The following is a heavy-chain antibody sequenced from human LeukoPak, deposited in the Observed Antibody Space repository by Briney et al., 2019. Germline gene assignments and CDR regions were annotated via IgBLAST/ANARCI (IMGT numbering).Heavy chain of an antibody. V-gene: IGHV1-69*11. CDR1: GGTFSSYA. D-gene: IGHD6-13*01. CDR3: ARVAPSSSWYTAFDI. CDR2: IIPILGTA. J-gene: IGHJ3*02. Sequence: VASVKVSCKASGGTFSSYAISWVRQAPGQGLEWMGRIIPILGTANYAQKFQGRVTITTDESTSTAYMELSSLRSEDTAVYYCARVAPSSSWYTAFDIWGQGTMVTVSS.